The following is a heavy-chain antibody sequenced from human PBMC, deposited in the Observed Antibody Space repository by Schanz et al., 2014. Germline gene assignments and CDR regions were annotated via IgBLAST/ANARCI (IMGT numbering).Heavy chain of an antibody. Sequence: QVQLVESGGGVVQPGRSLRLSCAASGFSFSTYGMHWVRQAPGKGLEWVAFIRYNGINEYYADSVKGRFTISRDNSKNTVYLQMDSLRPEDTAVYYCTKFETRTGTNYWGQGTLVTVSS. V-gene: IGHV3-30*02. CDR2: IRYNGINE. J-gene: IGHJ4*02. CDR3: TKFETRTGTNY. CDR1: GFSFSTYG. D-gene: IGHD1-1*01.